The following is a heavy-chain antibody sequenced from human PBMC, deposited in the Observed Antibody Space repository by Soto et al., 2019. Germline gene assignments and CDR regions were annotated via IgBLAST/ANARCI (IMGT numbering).Heavy chain of an antibody. CDR2: IIPIFGTA. J-gene: IGHJ5*02. V-gene: IGHV1-69*13. D-gene: IGHD4-17*01. Sequence: SVKVSCKASGGTFSSYAISWVRQAPGQGLEWMGGIIPIFGTANCAQKFQGRVTITADESTSTAYMELSSLRSEDTAVYYCARDYGDYVFAWFDPWGQGTLVTVSS. CDR1: GGTFSSYA. CDR3: ARDYGDYVFAWFDP.